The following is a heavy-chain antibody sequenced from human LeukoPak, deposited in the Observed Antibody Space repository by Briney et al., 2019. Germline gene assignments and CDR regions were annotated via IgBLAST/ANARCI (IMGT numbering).Heavy chain of an antibody. V-gene: IGHV3-66*03. CDR3: ARDHAATQDWVEFDP. CDR2: ILDSGET. Sequence: GGSLRVSCEISGFSVSNYYMSWVGQARGKGLEWVSLILDSGETFYADSVKGRFTISRDNSKNTLYLQMNWLRVENTAVYFCARDHAATQDWVEFDPWGQGTLVTVSS. D-gene: IGHD2-15*01. J-gene: IGHJ5*02. CDR1: GFSVSNYY.